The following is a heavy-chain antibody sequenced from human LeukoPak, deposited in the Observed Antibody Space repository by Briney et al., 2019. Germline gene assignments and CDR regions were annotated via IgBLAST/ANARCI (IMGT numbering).Heavy chain of an antibody. CDR2: ISYDGSSK. CDR3: ASGVRGVPFDY. CDR1: GFTFSTYA. D-gene: IGHD3-10*01. V-gene: IGHV3-30*04. J-gene: IGHJ4*02. Sequence: GGSLRLSCAASGFTFSTYAMHWVRQAPGKGLEWVAVISYDGSSKYYADSVKGRFTISRDNSKNTLYLQMNSLRADDTAVYYCASGVRGVPFDYWGQGTLVTVSS.